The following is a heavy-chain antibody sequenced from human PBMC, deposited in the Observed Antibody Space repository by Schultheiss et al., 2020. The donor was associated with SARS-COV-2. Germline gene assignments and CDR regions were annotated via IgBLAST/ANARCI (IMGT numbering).Heavy chain of an antibody. V-gene: IGHV3-21*01. D-gene: IGHD3-3*01. Sequence: GGSLRLSCSASGFTFSSYAMHWVRQAPGKGLEWVSSISSSSSYIYYADSVKGRFTISRDNAKNSLYLQMNSLRAEDTAVYYCARDLTSTYYDFWSGYYGGYFDYWGQGTLVTVSS. CDR2: ISSSSSYI. CDR1: GFTFSSYA. CDR3: ARDLTSTYYDFWSGYYGGYFDY. J-gene: IGHJ4*02.